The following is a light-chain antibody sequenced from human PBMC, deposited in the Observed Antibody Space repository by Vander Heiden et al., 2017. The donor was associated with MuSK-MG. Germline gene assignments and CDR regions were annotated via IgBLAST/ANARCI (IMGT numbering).Light chain of an antibody. J-gene: IGLJ2*01. V-gene: IGLV7-43*01. CDR1: TGSVTSGSC. CDR2: STS. Sequence: QTVVTQEPSLTVSPGGTVTLTCASSTGSVTSGSCPNWFQQKPGQAPRALIYSTSNKQSGTPARFSGSLLGGKAALTLSGVQPEDEAEYYCLLYYGEGVVFGGGTKLTVL. CDR3: LLYYGEGVV.